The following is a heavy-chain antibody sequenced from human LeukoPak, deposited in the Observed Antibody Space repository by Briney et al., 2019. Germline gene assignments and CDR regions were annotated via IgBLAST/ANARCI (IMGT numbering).Heavy chain of an antibody. CDR1: GYTFTTYN. Sequence: GASVKVSCKASGYTFTTYNINWVRQAPGQGLEWMGWISGYNGNTNYAQKLQGRVTMTTDTSTSTAYMELRSLKSDDTAVYYCARAGSNSPLYYMDVWGKGTTVTVSS. J-gene: IGHJ6*03. CDR3: ARAGSNSPLYYMDV. D-gene: IGHD2-21*01. CDR2: ISGYNGNT. V-gene: IGHV1-18*01.